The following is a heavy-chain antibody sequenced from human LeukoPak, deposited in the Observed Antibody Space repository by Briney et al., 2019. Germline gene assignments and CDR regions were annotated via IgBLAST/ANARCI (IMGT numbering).Heavy chain of an antibody. Sequence: GGSLRLSCEASGFTFDDYTMHWVRQAPGKGLEWVSLITWDGGSTYYADPVKGRFTISRDNSKNSLYLQMNSLRTEDAALYYCAKDANKYDSSGNWRYFDYWGQGTLVTVSS. CDR2: ITWDGGST. CDR3: AKDANKYDSSGNWRYFDY. CDR1: GFTFDDYT. J-gene: IGHJ4*02. D-gene: IGHD3-22*01. V-gene: IGHV3-43*01.